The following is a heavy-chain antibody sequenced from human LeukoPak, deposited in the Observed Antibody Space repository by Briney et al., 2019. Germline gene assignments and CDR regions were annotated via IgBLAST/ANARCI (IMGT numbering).Heavy chain of an antibody. Sequence: SETLSLTCTVSGGSISSYYWSWVREPPGKGLEWVGDIYYSGSTNYNPSLKSRVTRSVDTSNPQFSLKLSSVTAADTAVSYCASTPLRPYIRSYYYYGMDVWGQGTTVTVSS. CDR1: GGSISSYY. D-gene: IGHD6-13*01. J-gene: IGHJ6*02. CDR3: ASTPLRPYIRSYYYYGMDV. CDR2: IYYSGST. V-gene: IGHV4-59*01.